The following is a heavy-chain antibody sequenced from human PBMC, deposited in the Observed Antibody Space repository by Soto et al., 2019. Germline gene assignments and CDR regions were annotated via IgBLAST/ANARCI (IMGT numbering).Heavy chain of an antibody. D-gene: IGHD3-22*01. CDR3: ARTSYYDSSGYYNGVDY. V-gene: IGHV3-33*01. Sequence: SLRLSCAASVFTFSSYGMHWVRQAPGKGLEWVAVIWYDGSNKYYADSVKGRFTISRDNSKNTLYLQMNSLRAEDTAVYYCARTSYYDSSGYYNGVDYWGQGTLVTVSS. J-gene: IGHJ4*02. CDR1: VFTFSSYG. CDR2: IWYDGSNK.